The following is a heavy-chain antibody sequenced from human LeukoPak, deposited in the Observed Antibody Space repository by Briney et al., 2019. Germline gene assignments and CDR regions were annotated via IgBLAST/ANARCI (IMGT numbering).Heavy chain of an antibody. J-gene: IGHJ4*02. CDR3: ARDAGDFYYFDY. D-gene: IGHD4-17*01. Sequence: GGSLRLSCAASGFTFSSYGMHWVRQAPGKGLEWVAVIWYDGSNKYYADSVKGRFTISRDNSKNTLYLQMNSLRAEDTAVYYCARDAGDFYYFDYWGQGILVTVSS. V-gene: IGHV3-33*01. CDR1: GFTFSSYG. CDR2: IWYDGSNK.